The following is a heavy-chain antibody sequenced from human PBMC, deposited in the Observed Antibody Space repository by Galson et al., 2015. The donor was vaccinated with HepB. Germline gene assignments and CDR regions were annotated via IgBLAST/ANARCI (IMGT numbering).Heavy chain of an antibody. CDR3: ARRWYSDY. CDR2: IHYSGST. J-gene: IGHJ4*02. Sequence: LSLTCTVSGGSISSSSYYWGWIRQPPGKGLEWIGSIHYSGSTYYNPSLKSRVTISVDTSKNQFSLKLSSVTAADTAVYYCARRWYSDYWGQGTLVTVSS. CDR1: GGSISSSSYY. V-gene: IGHV4-39*01. D-gene: IGHD2-15*01.